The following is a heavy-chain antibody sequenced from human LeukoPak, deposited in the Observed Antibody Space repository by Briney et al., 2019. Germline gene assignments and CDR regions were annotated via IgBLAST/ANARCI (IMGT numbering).Heavy chain of an antibody. J-gene: IGHJ3*01. CDR1: GFNFIDYT. CDR3: ARLRNVGGNPHPFNV. V-gene: IGHV3-21*01. D-gene: IGHD4-23*01. Sequence: GGSLRLSCAASGFNFIDYTMNWVRQAPGKGLEWVSSITSTGRYIFYADSLKGRFTISRDNAKKSLYLRMNSLRAEDTAVYYCARLRNVGGNPHPFNVWGQGTTVTVSS. CDR2: ITSTGRYI.